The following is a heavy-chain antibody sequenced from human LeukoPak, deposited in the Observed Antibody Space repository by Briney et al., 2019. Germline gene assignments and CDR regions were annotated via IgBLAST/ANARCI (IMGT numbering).Heavy chain of an antibody. D-gene: IGHD3-22*01. V-gene: IGHV4-59*01. Sequence: SETLSLTCTVSGGSISSYYWSWIRQPPGKGLEWIGHIYYSGSTDYNPSLRSRVTISVDTSKNQFSLRLSSVTAADTAVYYCARDRSDGSGYYGYYFDYWGQGTLVTVSS. CDR1: GGSISSYY. J-gene: IGHJ4*02. CDR3: ARDRSDGSGYYGYYFDY. CDR2: IYYSGST.